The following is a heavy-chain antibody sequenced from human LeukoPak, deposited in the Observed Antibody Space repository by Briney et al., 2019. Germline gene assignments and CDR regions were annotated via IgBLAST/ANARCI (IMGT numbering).Heavy chain of an antibody. Sequence: SETLSLTCTVSGGSISSSSYYWGWIRQPPGKGLEWIGSIYYSGSTYYNPSLKSRVTISVDTSKNQFSLKLSSVTAADTAVYYCARRSEDSSGQAHHSDYWGQGTLVTVSS. CDR3: ARRSEDSSGQAHHSDY. V-gene: IGHV4-39*01. D-gene: IGHD3-22*01. CDR1: GGSISSSSYY. CDR2: IYYSGST. J-gene: IGHJ4*02.